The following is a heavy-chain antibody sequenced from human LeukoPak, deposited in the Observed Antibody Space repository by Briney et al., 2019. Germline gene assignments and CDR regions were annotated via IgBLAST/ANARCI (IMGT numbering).Heavy chain of an antibody. J-gene: IGHJ6*02. CDR2: ISRGGSPI. Sequence: GGSLRLSCAASGFTFSSYEINWVRQARGKGLEWVSYISRGGSPIYYADSVKGRFTISRDNAKNSLYLQMNSLRAEDTAVYYCARDLYSSSWYRGYYYYYGMDVWGQGTTVTVSS. D-gene: IGHD6-13*01. V-gene: IGHV3-48*03. CDR1: GFTFSSYE. CDR3: ARDLYSSSWYRGYYYYYGMDV.